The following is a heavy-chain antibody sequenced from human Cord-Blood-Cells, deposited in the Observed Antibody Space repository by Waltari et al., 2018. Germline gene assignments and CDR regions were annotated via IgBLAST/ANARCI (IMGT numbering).Heavy chain of an antibody. CDR1: GGSISSYY. CDR3: ARDPNSSGWYYFDY. D-gene: IGHD6-19*01. V-gene: IGHV4-4*07. Sequence: QVQLQESGPGLVKPSETLSLTCTVSGGSISSYYWSWIRQPAGKGLEWIGRIYTSGSTTYNPSRKSRVNMSVDTSKSQFSLELSSVTAADTAVYYCARDPNSSGWYYFDYWGQGTLVTVAS. J-gene: IGHJ4*02. CDR2: IYTSGST.